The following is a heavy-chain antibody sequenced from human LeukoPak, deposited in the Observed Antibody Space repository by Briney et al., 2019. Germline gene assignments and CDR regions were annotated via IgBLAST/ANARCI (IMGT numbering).Heavy chain of an antibody. V-gene: IGHV3-30*18. J-gene: IGHJ4*02. D-gene: IGHD3/OR15-3a*01. Sequence: HPGRSLRLSCGASGFSLSNYGMHWVRQAPGKGLEWVAVISYDGSNRYYADSVKGRFTISRDSSKHTLYLQMNSLRAEDTAVYYCAKAVRLAYGTGYYSFDYWGQGTLVTVSS. CDR1: GFSLSNYG. CDR3: AKAVRLAYGTGYYSFDY. CDR2: ISYDGSNR.